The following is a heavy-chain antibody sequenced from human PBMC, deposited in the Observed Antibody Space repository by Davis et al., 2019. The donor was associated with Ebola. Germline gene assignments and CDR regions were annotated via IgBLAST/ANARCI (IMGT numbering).Heavy chain of an antibody. CDR1: GFTFTNYW. Sequence: GESLKISCSVSGFTFTNYWMNWVRQAPGKGLEWVANIKQDESEKYYVDSVKGRFTISRDNAKNSLYLQMNSLRVEDTAIYYCAKERTPYFYYGTDVWGQGTTLTVSS. CDR3: AKERTPYFYYGTDV. V-gene: IGHV3-7*03. J-gene: IGHJ6*02. CDR2: IKQDESEK. D-gene: IGHD1-14*01.